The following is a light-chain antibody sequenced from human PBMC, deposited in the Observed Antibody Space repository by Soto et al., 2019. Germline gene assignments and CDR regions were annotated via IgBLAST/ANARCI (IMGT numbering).Light chain of an antibody. CDR1: SSDIGTNY. CDR3: AAWDDSLSGFYV. V-gene: IGLV1-47*01. J-gene: IGLJ1*01. CDR2: RNN. Sequence: QLVLTQPPSASGTPGQRITISCSGSSSDIGTNYVYWYQQLPGSAPKLLIYRNNQRPSGVPDRFSGSKSGTSASLAISGLRSEDESDYHCAAWDDSLSGFYVFGTGTKATVL.